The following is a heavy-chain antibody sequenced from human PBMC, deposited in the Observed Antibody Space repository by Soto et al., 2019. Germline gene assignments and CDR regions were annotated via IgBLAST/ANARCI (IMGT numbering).Heavy chain of an antibody. CDR3: EVIAVAGRIPIDY. CDR1: GGTFSSYA. J-gene: IGHJ4*02. Sequence: QVQLVQSGAEVKKPGSSVKVSCKASGGTFSSYAISWVRQAPGQGLGWMGGIIPIFGTANYAQKFQGRVTITADESTSTAYMELSSVRSEDPAVYYCEVIAVAGRIPIDYWGQGTLVTVSS. D-gene: IGHD6-19*01. CDR2: IIPIFGTA. V-gene: IGHV1-69*12.